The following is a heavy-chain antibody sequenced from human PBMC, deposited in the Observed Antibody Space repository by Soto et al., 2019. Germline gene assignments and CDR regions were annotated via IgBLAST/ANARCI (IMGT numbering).Heavy chain of an antibody. J-gene: IGHJ6*02. CDR3: AKDLGNTIFGVVISPYYYYGMDV. CDR2: ISGSGGST. Sequence: PGGSLRLSCAASGFTFSSYAMSWVRQAPGKGLEWVSAISGSGGSTYYADSVKGRFTISRDNSKNTLYLQMNSLRAEDTAVYYCAKDLGNTIFGVVISPYYYYGMDVWGQGTTVTVSS. D-gene: IGHD3-3*01. V-gene: IGHV3-23*01. CDR1: GFTFSSYA.